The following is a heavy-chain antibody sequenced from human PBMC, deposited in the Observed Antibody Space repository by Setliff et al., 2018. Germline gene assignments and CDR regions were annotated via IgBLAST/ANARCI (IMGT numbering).Heavy chain of an antibody. V-gene: IGHV3-48*01. CDR2: ISSRSSTI. CDR3: ARDHAYGSRFYYYYYGMDV. CDR1: GFTFSSYG. Sequence: PGGSLRLSCAASGFTFSSYGMHWVRQAPGKGLEWVSYISSRSSTIYYADSVKGRFTISRDNAKNSLYLQMNSLRAEDTAVYYCARDHAYGSRFYYYYYGMDVWGQGTTVTVSS. J-gene: IGHJ6*02. D-gene: IGHD3-10*01.